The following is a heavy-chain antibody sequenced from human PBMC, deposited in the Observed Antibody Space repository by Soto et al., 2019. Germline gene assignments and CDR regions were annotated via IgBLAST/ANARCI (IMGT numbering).Heavy chain of an antibody. CDR2: INTDGSST. Sequence: EVQLVESGGGLVHPGGSLRLSCAASGFTFSNYWMHWVRQVPGKGLEWVSRINTDGSSTGYAASVKGRFTNSRDNAKSTLYVQMNSLRAEDTAVYYCAKDLHYGASDFWGQGTLVTVSS. CDR1: GFTFSNYW. CDR3: AKDLHYGASDF. J-gene: IGHJ4*02. V-gene: IGHV3-74*01. D-gene: IGHD4-17*01.